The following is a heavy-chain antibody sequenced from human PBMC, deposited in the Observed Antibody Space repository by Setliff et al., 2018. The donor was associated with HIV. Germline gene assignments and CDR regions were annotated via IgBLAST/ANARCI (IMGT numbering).Heavy chain of an antibody. J-gene: IGHJ4*02. Sequence: SETLSLTCAVYGGSFSDYYWTWIRQSPGKGLEWIGEINHRGSTNYNPSLESRVTTSVDTSKKQFSLRLTSVTAADTAVYYCARGVRDNSGWSSYYFDYWGQGTLVTSPQ. CDR1: GGSFSDYY. CDR2: INHRGST. CDR3: ARGVRDNSGWSSYYFDY. V-gene: IGHV4-34*01. D-gene: IGHD6-19*01.